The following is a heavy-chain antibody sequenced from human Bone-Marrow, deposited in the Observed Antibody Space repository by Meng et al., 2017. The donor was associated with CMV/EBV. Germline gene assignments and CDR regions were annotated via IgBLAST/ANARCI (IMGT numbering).Heavy chain of an antibody. D-gene: IGHD2-15*01. CDR1: VGSFSGYH. CDR2: INHSGST. J-gene: IGHJ6*02. Sequence: SETLSLTCDVNVGSFSGYHWTWIRQSPGKGLEWIGEINHSGSTNYNPSLRSRVIISVDTSKNQFSLKLSSVTAADTAIYYCARTPNYYYYYGMDVWGQGTTVTVSS. CDR3: ARTPNYYYYYGMDV. V-gene: IGHV4-34*01.